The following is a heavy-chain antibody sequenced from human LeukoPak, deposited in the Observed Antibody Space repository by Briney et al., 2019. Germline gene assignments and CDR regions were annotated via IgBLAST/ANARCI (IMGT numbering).Heavy chain of an antibody. D-gene: IGHD3-3*01. J-gene: IGHJ5*02. CDR3: ARDRRVTMFGLATHRWFDP. CDR2: IFYNGNT. V-gene: IGHV4-31*03. Sequence: PSQTLSLTCTVSGGSINSGAYYWSWIRQHPGKGLEWIGYIFYNGNTFYNPSLQSRVTISMDTSQNQFSLKLSSVTAADTAVYFCARDRRVTMFGLATHRWFDPWGQGTLVTVSS. CDR1: GGSINSGAYY.